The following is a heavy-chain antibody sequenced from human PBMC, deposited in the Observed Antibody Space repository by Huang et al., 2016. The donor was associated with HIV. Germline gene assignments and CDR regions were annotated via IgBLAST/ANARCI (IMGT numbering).Heavy chain of an antibody. Sequence: QITLKESGPTLVQPTQTLTLTCTFSGFSLRTSGVGVGWIRQPPGKALEWLALIHWNNDKHYNSSLKSRLTSTKDPSKNQVVLTMADVDPLDTATYYCARRAASGWQQEYFHLWGQGTLVTVSS. J-gene: IGHJ1*01. V-gene: IGHV2-5*01. CDR3: ARRAASGWQQEYFHL. D-gene: IGHD6-19*01. CDR1: GFSLRTSGVG. CDR2: IHWNNDK.